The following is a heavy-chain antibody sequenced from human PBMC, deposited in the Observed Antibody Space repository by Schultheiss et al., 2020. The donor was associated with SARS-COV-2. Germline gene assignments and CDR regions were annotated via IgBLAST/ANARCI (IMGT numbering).Heavy chain of an antibody. CDR1: GFTFSIYA. CDR2: ISGSGGST. CDR3: AKDEFSGWQYCSSTSCYTGESHNDY. V-gene: IGHV3-23*01. Sequence: GGSLRLSCAASGFTFSIYAMSWVRQAPGKGLEWVSAISGSGGSTYYADSVKGRFTISRDNSKNTLYLQMNSLRAEDTAVYYCAKDEFSGWQYCSSTSCYTGESHNDYWGQGTLVTVSS. D-gene: IGHD2-2*02. J-gene: IGHJ4*01.